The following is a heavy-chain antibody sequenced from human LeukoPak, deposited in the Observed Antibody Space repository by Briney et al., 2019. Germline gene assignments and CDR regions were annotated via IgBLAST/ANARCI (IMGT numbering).Heavy chain of an antibody. Sequence: GGSLRLSCAASGFTFSSYSMNWVRQAPGKGLEWVSYISSSSSTIYYADSVKGRLTISRDNSKNTLYLQMNSLRAEDTAVYYCAKGHDSDAFDIWGQGTMVTVSS. CDR1: GFTFSSYS. CDR2: ISSSSSTI. V-gene: IGHV3-48*01. CDR3: AKGHDSDAFDI. D-gene: IGHD2-21*02. J-gene: IGHJ3*02.